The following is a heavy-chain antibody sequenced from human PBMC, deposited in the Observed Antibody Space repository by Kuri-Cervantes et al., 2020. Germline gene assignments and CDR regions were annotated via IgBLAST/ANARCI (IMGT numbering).Heavy chain of an antibody. CDR3: ARGGTYRFDP. CDR1: GGSISSSSYY. CDR2: IYHSGST. Sequence: SETLSLTCTVSGGSISSSSYYWGWIRQPPGKGLEWIGSIYHSGSTYYNPSLKSRVTISVDTSKNQFSLKLSSVTAADTAVYYCARGGTYRFDPWGQGTLVTVSS. J-gene: IGHJ5*02. V-gene: IGHV4-39*07. D-gene: IGHD1-14*01.